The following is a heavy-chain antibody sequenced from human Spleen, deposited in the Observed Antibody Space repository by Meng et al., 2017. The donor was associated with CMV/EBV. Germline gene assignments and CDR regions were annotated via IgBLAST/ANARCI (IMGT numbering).Heavy chain of an antibody. V-gene: IGHV1-69*05. CDR3: ARDDIVVVPAAEGYYYYGMDV. J-gene: IGHJ6*02. D-gene: IGHD2-2*01. CDR2: IIPIFGTA. Sequence: SVKVSCKASGGTFSSYAISWVRQAPGQGLEWMGGIIPIFGTANYAQKFQGRVTITTDESKSTAYMELSSLRSEDTAVYYCARDDIVVVPAAEGYYYYGMDVWGQGTTVTVSS. CDR1: GGTFSSYA.